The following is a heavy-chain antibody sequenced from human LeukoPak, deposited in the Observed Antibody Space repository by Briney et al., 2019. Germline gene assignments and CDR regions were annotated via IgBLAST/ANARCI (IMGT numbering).Heavy chain of an antibody. J-gene: IGHJ4*02. CDR2: ISAYNGNT. Sequence: GASVKVSCKASGYTFTSYGISWVRQAPGQGLEWMGWISAYNGNTDYAQKLQGRVTMTTDTSTSTAYMELRSLRSDDTAVYYCARAAGENSSGWRRLSTNMGYWGQGTLVTVSS. CDR3: ARAAGENSSGWRRLSTNMGY. CDR1: GYTFTSYG. V-gene: IGHV1-18*01. D-gene: IGHD6-19*01.